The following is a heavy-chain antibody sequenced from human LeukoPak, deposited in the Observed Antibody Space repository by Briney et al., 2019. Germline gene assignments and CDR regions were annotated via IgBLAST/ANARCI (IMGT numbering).Heavy chain of an antibody. CDR2: ISYDGSNK. V-gene: IGHV3-30-3*01. Sequence: PGRSLRLSCAASGFTFSSYAMHWVRQAPGKGLEWVAVISYDGSNKYYADSVKGRFTISRDNSKNTLYLQMNSLRAEDTAVYYCARSDYYDSSGYPSYVDYWGQGTLVTVSS. CDR1: GFTFSSYA. J-gene: IGHJ4*02. CDR3: ARSDYYDSSGYPSYVDY. D-gene: IGHD3-22*01.